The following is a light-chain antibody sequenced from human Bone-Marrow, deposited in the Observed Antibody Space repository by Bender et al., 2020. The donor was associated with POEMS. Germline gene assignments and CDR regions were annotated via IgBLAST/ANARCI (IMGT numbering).Light chain of an antibody. Sequence: SIVLTQPPSVSVAPGQTARVTCGGNNIGSKSVHWYQQRPGQAPVLVVYDGTDRPSGIPERFSGSNSGNTATLTISRVAAGDEADYYCQVWDSDTDHYVFGGGTQVTVL. CDR3: QVWDSDTDHYV. V-gene: IGLV3-21*02. CDR2: DGT. J-gene: IGLJ1*01. CDR1: NIGSKS.